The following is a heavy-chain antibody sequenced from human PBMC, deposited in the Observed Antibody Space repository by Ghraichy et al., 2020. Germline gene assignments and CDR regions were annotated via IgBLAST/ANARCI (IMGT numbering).Heavy chain of an antibody. V-gene: IGHV4-34*01. D-gene: IGHD6-13*01. Sequence: SETLSLTCAVYGGSFSGYYWSWIRQPPGKGLEWIGEINHSGSTNYNPSLKSRVTISVDTSKNQFSLKLSSVTAADTAVYYCARFGSWYLDYWGQGTLVTVSS. CDR3: ARFGSWYLDY. J-gene: IGHJ4*02. CDR1: GGSFSGYY. CDR2: INHSGST.